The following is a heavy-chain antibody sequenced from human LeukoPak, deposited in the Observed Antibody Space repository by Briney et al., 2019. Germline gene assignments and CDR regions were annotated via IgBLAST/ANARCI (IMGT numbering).Heavy chain of an antibody. V-gene: IGHV4-59*01. D-gene: IGHD6-13*01. CDR1: GGSINNFY. Sequence: SETLSLTCTVSGGSINNFYWSWIRQPPGKGLDWIGYIYYSGSTNHNPSLKSRVTISVDTSKNQFSLKLSSVTAADTAVYYCAMGSSWYAAFNIWGQGTMVTVSS. CDR2: IYYSGST. J-gene: IGHJ3*02. CDR3: AMGSSWYAAFNI.